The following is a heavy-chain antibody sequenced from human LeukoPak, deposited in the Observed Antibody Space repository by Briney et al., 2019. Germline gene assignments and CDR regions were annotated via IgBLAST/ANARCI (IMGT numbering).Heavy chain of an antibody. Sequence: GGSLRLSCAASGFTFSNYTMNWVRQAPGKGLEWIASISSSGSYIFYPDSVKGRFTISRDNAKNSLFLEMNSLRAEDTAVYYCARNLFDLAFGEYFQEWGQGTLVTVSS. CDR1: GFTFSNYT. V-gene: IGHV3-21*01. CDR2: ISSSGSYI. D-gene: IGHD3-10*01. J-gene: IGHJ1*01. CDR3: ARNLFDLAFGEYFQE.